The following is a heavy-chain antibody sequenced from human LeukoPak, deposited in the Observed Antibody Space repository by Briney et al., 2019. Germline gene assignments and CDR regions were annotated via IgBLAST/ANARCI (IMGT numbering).Heavy chain of an antibody. Sequence: SETLSLTCTVSGGSISSGDYYWSWIRQPPGKGLEWIGYIYYSGSTYYNPSLKSRVTISVDTSKNQFSLKLSSVTAADTAVYHCAREDSYAVVRWFDPWGQGTLVTVSS. CDR2: IYYSGST. V-gene: IGHV4-30-4*01. CDR1: GGSISSGDYY. CDR3: AREDSYAVVRWFDP. D-gene: IGHD5-18*01. J-gene: IGHJ5*02.